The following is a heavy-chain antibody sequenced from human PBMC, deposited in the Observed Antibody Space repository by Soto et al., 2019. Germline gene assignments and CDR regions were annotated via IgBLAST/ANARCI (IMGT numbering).Heavy chain of an antibody. Sequence: GGSLRLSCAASGFTFRSYSMNWVRQAPGKGLEWVSSISSSSSNIHDADSAKGRFTISRDNAKNSLYLEMNSLRAEDTAVYYCARDLEYDGMDVWGQGTTVTVSS. CDR3: ARDLEYDGMDV. V-gene: IGHV3-21*01. CDR1: GFTFRSYS. J-gene: IGHJ6*02. CDR2: ISSSSSNI.